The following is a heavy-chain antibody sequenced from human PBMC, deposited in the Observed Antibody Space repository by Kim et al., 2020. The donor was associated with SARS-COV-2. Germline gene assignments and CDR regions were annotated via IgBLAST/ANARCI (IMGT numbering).Heavy chain of an antibody. D-gene: IGHD1-26*01. CDR3: AKDVGATLYYFDY. V-gene: IGHV3-30*02. J-gene: IGHJ4*02. Sequence: YADSVKGRFTISRDNSKNTLYLQMNSLRAEDTAVYYCAKDVGATLYYFDYWGQGTLVTVSS.